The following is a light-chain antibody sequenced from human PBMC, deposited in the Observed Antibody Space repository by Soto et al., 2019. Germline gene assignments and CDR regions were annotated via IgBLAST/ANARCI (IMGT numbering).Light chain of an antibody. CDR2: DAS. V-gene: IGKV1-33*01. CDR3: HQYDNLPFT. J-gene: IGKJ3*01. CDR1: QDIRKF. Sequence: DIQMTQSPSSLSASVGSRVTITCQASQDIRKFLNWYQQRPGKAPKLLIYDASDLETGVPSRFSGSGSGTHFAFTISSLQPEDSATYYCHQYDNLPFTFGPGTKVEIK.